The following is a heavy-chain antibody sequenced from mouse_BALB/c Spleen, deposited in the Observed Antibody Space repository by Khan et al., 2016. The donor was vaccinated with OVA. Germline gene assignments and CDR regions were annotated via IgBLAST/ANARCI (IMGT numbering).Heavy chain of an antibody. CDR1: GYSFTGYY. CDR3: ARSNLLWLYAMDY. D-gene: IGHD2-2*01. J-gene: IGHJ4*01. Sequence: LVKTGASVKISCKTSGYSFTGYYIHWVKQSHGKSLEWIGYISCYNGATTYNQKFKGKATFTVDTSSSTAYMQFNSLTSEDSAVYYCARSNLLWLYAMDYWGQGTSVTVSS. CDR2: ISCYNGAT. V-gene: IGHV1S34*01.